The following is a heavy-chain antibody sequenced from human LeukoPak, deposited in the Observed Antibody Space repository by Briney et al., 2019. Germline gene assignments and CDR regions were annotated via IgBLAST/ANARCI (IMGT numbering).Heavy chain of an antibody. CDR2: ISGGGGTT. V-gene: IGHV3-23*01. D-gene: IGHD5-12*01. CDR1: GFTFSNYW. CDR3: ARGVDIVATIPYYFDY. J-gene: IGHJ4*02. Sequence: GGSLRLSCEGSGFTFSNYWMGWVRQAPGKGLEWVSGISGGGGTTYYTDSVKGRFTISRDNAKNSLYLQMNSLRAEDTAVYYCARGVDIVATIPYYFDYWGQGTLVTVSS.